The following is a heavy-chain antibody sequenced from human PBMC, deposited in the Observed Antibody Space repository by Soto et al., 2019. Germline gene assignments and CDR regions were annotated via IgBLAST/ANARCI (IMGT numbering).Heavy chain of an antibody. J-gene: IGHJ6*02. V-gene: IGHV5-51*01. Sequence: GESLKTSCQGSVYVFTSYWIVSVIQLREKRLQCMGIIYHGDSDTKYSPSFQGQVTISADKSISTTYLQWSSLSASDTAMYYCSRHDCISTNCYQSYYYAMDVWGRGNTGTVSS. CDR3: SRHDCISTNCYQSYYYAMDV. D-gene: IGHD2-2*01. CDR1: VYVFTSYW. CDR2: IYHGDSDT.